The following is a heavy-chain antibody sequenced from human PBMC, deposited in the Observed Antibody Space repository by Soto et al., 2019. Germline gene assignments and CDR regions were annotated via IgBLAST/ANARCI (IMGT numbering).Heavy chain of an antibody. CDR1: GYTFTSYG. CDR2: ISDYNGNT. V-gene: IGHV1-18*01. Sequence: QVQLVQSGAEVKKPGASVKVSCKASGYTFTSYGIRWVRQAPGQGLEWMGLISDYNGNTNYAQKLQGRVTMTTDTSTSTAYMELRSLRSDDTAVYYCASDWAAAGPFDYCGQGTLGTVSS. J-gene: IGHJ4*02. D-gene: IGHD6-13*01. CDR3: ASDWAAAGPFDY.